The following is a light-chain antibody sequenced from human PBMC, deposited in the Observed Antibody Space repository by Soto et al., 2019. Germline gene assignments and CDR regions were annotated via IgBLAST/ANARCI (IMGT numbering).Light chain of an antibody. CDR1: SSDVGGYNY. J-gene: IGLJ1*01. Sequence: QSALTQPASVSGSPGQSITISCTGTSSDVGGYNYVSWYQQHPGKAPKLMIHDVSNRPSGVPNRFSGSKSGNTASLTISGLQAEDEADYYCSSYTSSSIFYVFGTGTKVTVL. V-gene: IGLV2-14*01. CDR2: DVS. CDR3: SSYTSSSIFYV.